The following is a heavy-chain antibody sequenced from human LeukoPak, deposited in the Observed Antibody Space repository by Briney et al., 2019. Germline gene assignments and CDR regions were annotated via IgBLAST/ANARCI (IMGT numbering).Heavy chain of an antibody. CDR2: INSDGSTP. J-gene: IGHJ6*03. D-gene: IGHD2-2*01. CDR3: ARGARYCTSTSCQVRYYMDV. V-gene: IGHV3-74*01. Sequence: PGGSLRLSCAASGFSFSAYWVHWVRQAPGKGLVWVSRINSDGSTPSSADSVKGRFTISRDNAKNTLYLQMNSLRAEDTAVYFCARGARYCTSTSCQVRYYMDVWGKGTTVTVSS. CDR1: GFSFSAYW.